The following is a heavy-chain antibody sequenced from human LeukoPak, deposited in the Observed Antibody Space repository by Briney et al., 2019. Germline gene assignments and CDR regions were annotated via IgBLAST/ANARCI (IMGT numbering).Heavy chain of an antibody. CDR2: ISSSSITI. Sequence: GGSLRLSCAASGFTFSSYSLSWVRQAPGKGLEWVSFISSSSITIYYADSVKGRLTISRDNAEKSLYLQMNSLRAEDTAVYYCARDRGGSYSAIDYWGQGTLVTVSS. D-gene: IGHD2-15*01. V-gene: IGHV3-48*04. CDR1: GFTFSSYS. J-gene: IGHJ4*02. CDR3: ARDRGGSYSAIDY.